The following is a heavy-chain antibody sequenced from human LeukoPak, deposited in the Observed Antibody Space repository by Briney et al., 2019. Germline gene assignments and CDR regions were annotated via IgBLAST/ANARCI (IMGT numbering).Heavy chain of an antibody. V-gene: IGHV3-23*01. CDR2: ISGSGGST. CDR1: GFTFSSYA. J-gene: IGHJ3*02. D-gene: IGHD3-16*01. Sequence: GGSLRLSCAAYGFTFSSYAMSWVRQAPGKGLEWVSAISGSGGSTYYADSVKGRFTISRDNSKNKLYLQMNSLRAEDTAVYYCAKVLGPPRAFDICGQGTMVTVSS. CDR3: AKVLGPPRAFDI.